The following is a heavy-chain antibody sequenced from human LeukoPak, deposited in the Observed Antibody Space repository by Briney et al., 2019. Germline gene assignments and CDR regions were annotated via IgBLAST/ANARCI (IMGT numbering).Heavy chain of an antibody. CDR3: ARIPGIAAAGNDY. J-gene: IGHJ4*02. Sequence: ASVKVSCKASGYTFTGHYMHWVRQAPGQGLEWMGWINSNSGGTNYAQKFQGRVTMTRDTSISTAYMELSRLRSDDTAVYYCARIPGIAAAGNDYCGQGTLVIVSS. D-gene: IGHD6-13*01. CDR1: GYTFTGHY. CDR2: INSNSGGT. V-gene: IGHV1-2*02.